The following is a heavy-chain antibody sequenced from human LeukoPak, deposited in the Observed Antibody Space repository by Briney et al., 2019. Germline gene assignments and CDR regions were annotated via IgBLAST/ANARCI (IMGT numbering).Heavy chain of an antibody. CDR1: GGSISSYY. CDR2: IYYSGST. V-gene: IGHV4-59*12. CDR3: ASAIRDYGDHFDY. J-gene: IGHJ4*02. Sequence: SETLSLTCTVSGGSISSYYWGWIRQPPGKGLEWIGYIYYSGSTNYNPSLKSRVTISVETSKNEFSLKLSSVTAADTAVYYCASAIRDYGDHFDYWGQGTLVTVSS. D-gene: IGHD4-17*01.